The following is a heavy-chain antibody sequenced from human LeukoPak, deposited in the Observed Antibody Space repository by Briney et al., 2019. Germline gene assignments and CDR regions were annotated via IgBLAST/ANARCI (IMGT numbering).Heavy chain of an antibody. CDR2: INPNSGGT. Sequence: ASVKVSCKASGYTFTSYYMHWVRQAPGQGLEWMGRINPNSGGTNYAQKFQGRVTMTRDTSISTAYMELSRLRSDDTAVYYCAREGVQLWSYDYWGQGTLVTVSS. CDR1: GYTFTSYY. CDR3: AREGVQLWSYDY. V-gene: IGHV1-2*06. J-gene: IGHJ4*02. D-gene: IGHD5-18*01.